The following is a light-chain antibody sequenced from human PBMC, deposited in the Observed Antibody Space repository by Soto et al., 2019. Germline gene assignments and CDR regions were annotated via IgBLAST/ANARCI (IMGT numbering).Light chain of an antibody. CDR2: ETS. V-gene: IGKV1-17*03. J-gene: IGKJ2*01. Sequence: DVQMAQSPSAMSASVGDRVTIACRASQDISRFVAWFQHKPGRAPERLIYETSNLQPGVPSRFSCSGSGTEFTLAISGLQPEDFATYYCLQHNTYPYTFGQGTKLEIK. CDR3: LQHNTYPYT. CDR1: QDISRF.